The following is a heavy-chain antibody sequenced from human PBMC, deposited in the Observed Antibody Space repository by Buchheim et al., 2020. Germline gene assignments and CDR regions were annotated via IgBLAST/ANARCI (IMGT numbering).Heavy chain of an antibody. CDR3: ARDHSPPGSTGSDYYYGMDV. V-gene: IGHV3-66*01. Sequence: EVQLVESGGGLVQPGGSLRLSCAASGFTVRSNYMTWVRQAPGKGLEWVSVIYAGGSTYYAASVKGRFGISRETSRNTVYLHMSSLRAEDTAVYYCARDHSPPGSTGSDYYYGMDVWGQGTT. CDR1: GFTVRSNY. CDR2: IYAGGST. J-gene: IGHJ6*02. D-gene: IGHD1-14*01.